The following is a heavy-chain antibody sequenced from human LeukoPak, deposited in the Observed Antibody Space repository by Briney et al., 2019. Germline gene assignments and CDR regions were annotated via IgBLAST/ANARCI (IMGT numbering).Heavy chain of an antibody. J-gene: IGHJ6*03. V-gene: IGHV4-39*07. CDR2: IYYSGST. D-gene: IGHD6-13*01. Sequence: SETLSLTCTVSGGSISSSSYYWGWIRQPPGKGLEWIGSIYYSGSTYYNPSLKSRVTISVDTSKNQFSLKLSSVTAADTAVYYCARVPHSSWYRASYYYMDVWGKGTTVTVSS. CDR3: ARVPHSSWYRASYYYMDV. CDR1: GGSISSSSYY.